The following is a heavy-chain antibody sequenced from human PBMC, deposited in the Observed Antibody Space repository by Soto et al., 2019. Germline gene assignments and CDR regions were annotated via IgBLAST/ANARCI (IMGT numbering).Heavy chain of an antibody. Sequence: ASVKVSCKASGYTFTSYGISWVRQAPGQGLEWMGWISAYNGNTNYAQKLQGRVTMTTDTSTSTAYMELRSLRSDDTAVYYCSRDESTASWGSLRVDYLGQGTLVTVSS. V-gene: IGHV1-18*01. CDR3: SRDESTASWGSLRVDY. CDR2: ISAYNGNT. J-gene: IGHJ4*02. D-gene: IGHD7-27*01. CDR1: GYTFTSYG.